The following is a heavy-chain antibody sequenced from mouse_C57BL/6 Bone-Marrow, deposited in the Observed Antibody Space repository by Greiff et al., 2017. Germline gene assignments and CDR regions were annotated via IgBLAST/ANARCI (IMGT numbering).Heavy chain of an antibody. CDR3: AILRRGYFDY. J-gene: IGHJ2*01. D-gene: IGHD2-12*01. V-gene: IGHV1-19*01. CDR2: INPYNGGT. CDR1: GYTFTDYY. Sequence: VQLQQSGPVLVKPGASVKMSCKASGYTFTDYYMNWVKQSHGKSLEWIGVINPYNGGTSYNQKFKGKATLTVDKSSSTAYMELNSLTSEDSAVYYCAILRRGYFDYWGQGTTLTVSS.